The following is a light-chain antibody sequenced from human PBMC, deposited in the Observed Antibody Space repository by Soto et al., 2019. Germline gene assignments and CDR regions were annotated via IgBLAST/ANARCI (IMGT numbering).Light chain of an antibody. CDR3: NQSNSY. Sequence: DVHMTQSPSTLSASVGDRVTITCRASESIATWLAWYQQKPGKAPKLLIYDASRLESGVPSRFSGGGSGKEFTLTISDLQPDDFATYYCNQSNSYFGQGTKLEI. CDR2: DAS. CDR1: ESIATW. V-gene: IGKV1-5*01. J-gene: IGKJ2*01.